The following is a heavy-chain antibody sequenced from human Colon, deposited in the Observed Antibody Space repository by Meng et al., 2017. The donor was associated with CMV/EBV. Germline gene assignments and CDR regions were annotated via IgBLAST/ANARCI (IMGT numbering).Heavy chain of an antibody. Sequence: GESLKISCAASGFTVVSNYMSWVRQAPGKGLEWVSYISSSGSTIYYADSVKGRFTISRDNAKNSLYLQMNSLRAEDTAVYYCARDGILMVYAIEGGYGMDVWGQGTTVTVSS. J-gene: IGHJ6*02. CDR3: ARDGILMVYAIEGGYGMDV. V-gene: IGHV3-48*03. CDR2: ISSSGSTI. D-gene: IGHD2-8*01. CDR1: GFTVVSNY.